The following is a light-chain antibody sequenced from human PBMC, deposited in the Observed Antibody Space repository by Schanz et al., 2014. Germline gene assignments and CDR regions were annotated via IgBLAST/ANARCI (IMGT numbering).Light chain of an antibody. J-gene: IGKJ1*01. Sequence: DIVLTQSPDSLAVSLGERATINCKSSQSVLYSSHNKNYLGWFQQKPRQPPKLLLYWASTRASGVPDRFSGSGSGTDFTLTISSLQAEDVAVYYCQQYYDTVWTFGQGTKVEIK. CDR3: QQYYDTVWT. V-gene: IGKV4-1*01. CDR2: WAS. CDR1: QSVLYSSHNKNY.